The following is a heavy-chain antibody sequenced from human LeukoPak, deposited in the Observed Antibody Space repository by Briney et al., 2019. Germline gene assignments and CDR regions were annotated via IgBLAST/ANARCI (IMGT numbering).Heavy chain of an antibody. J-gene: IGHJ4*02. Sequence: GGSLRLSCAASGFTFSSYGMHWVRQAPDKGLEWVAIIWYDGSNKFYADSVKGRFTISRDNSKNTLYLQLNSLRAEDTAVYYCARDDTVYFDYWGQGTLVTVSS. D-gene: IGHD2-2*02. V-gene: IGHV3-33*01. CDR1: GFTFSSYG. CDR3: ARDDTVYFDY. CDR2: IWYDGSNK.